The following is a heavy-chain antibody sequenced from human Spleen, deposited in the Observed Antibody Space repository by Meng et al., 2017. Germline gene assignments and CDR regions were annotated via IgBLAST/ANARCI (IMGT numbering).Heavy chain of an antibody. CDR2: ISYDGSNK. CDR1: GFTFSSYA. V-gene: IGHV3-30*07. J-gene: IGHJ4*02. D-gene: IGHD3-10*01. Sequence: GESLKISCAASGFTFSSYAMHWVRQAPGKGLEWVAVISYDGSNKYYADSVKGRFTISRDNSKNTLYLQMNSLRAEDTAIYYCAKAGGFGEPFDYWGQGTLVTVSS. CDR3: AKAGGFGEPFDY.